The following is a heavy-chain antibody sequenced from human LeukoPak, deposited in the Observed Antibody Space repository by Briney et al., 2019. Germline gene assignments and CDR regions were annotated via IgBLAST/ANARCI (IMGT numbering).Heavy chain of an antibody. CDR1: GGSISSSSYY. J-gene: IGHJ4*02. D-gene: IGHD3-16*02. V-gene: IGHV4-39*01. CDR3: ARSRGTLWGSYRYEFDY. CDR2: IYYSGST. Sequence: PSETLSLTCIVSGGSISSSSYYWGWIRQPPGKGLEWIGSIYYSGSTYYNPSLKSRVTISVDTSKNQFSLKLSSVTAADTAVYYCARSRGTLWGSYRYEFDYWGQGTLVTVSS.